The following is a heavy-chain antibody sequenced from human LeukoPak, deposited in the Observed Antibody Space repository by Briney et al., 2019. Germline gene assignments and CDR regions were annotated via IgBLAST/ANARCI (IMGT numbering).Heavy chain of an antibody. V-gene: IGHV1-69*01. J-gene: IGHJ6*02. CDR3: ARGLSVYCSSTSCYTRFSFYYYGMDV. CDR2: IIPIFGTA. Sequence: SVKVSCKASGGTFSSYAISWVRQAPGQGLEWMGGIIPIFGTANYAQKFQGRVTITADESTGTAYMELSSLRSGDTAVYYCARGLSVYCSSTSCYTRFSFYYYGMDVWGQGTTVTVSS. D-gene: IGHD2-2*02. CDR1: GGTFSSYA.